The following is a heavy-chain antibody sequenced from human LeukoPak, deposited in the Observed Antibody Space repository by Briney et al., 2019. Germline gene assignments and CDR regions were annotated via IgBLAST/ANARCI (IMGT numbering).Heavy chain of an antibody. CDR1: GGSISSSSYY. CDR3: ARVGAAAGKGWFDP. V-gene: IGHV4-39*07. CDR2: IYYSGST. D-gene: IGHD6-13*01. J-gene: IGHJ5*02. Sequence: SETLSLTCTVSGGSISSSSYYWGWIRQPPGKGLEWIGSIYYSGSTYYNPSLKSRVTISVDTSKNQFSLKLSSVTAADTAVYYCARVGAAAGKGWFDPWGQGTLVTVSS.